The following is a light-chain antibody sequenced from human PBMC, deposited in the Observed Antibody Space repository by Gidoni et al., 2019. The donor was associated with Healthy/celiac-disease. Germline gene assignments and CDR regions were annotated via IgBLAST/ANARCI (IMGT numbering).Light chain of an antibody. CDR3: QQYGSSPPLP. Sequence: EIELTQSPGTLSLSPGERATLSCRASQSVSSSYLAWYQQKPGQAPRLLIYGASSRATGIPDRFSGSGSGTDFTLTISRLEPEDFAVYYCQQYGSSPPLPFGGGTKVEIK. V-gene: IGKV3-20*01. J-gene: IGKJ4*01. CDR1: QSVSSSY. CDR2: GAS.